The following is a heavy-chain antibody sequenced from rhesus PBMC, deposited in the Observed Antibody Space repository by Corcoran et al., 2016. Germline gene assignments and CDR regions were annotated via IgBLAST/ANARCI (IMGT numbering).Heavy chain of an antibody. Sequence: QVQLQESGPGVVKPSETLSLTCAVSGFSISSGYDWSWIRQPPGKGLEWIGYIYVSSGSTNYNPSLKNRVTISKDTSKIQFSLRLSSVTAADTAVYYCARSPPAQYYFDYWGQGVLVTVSS. CDR3: ARSPPAQYYFDY. V-gene: IGHV4-76*01. J-gene: IGHJ4*01. CDR1: GFSISSGYD. CDR2: IYVSSGST.